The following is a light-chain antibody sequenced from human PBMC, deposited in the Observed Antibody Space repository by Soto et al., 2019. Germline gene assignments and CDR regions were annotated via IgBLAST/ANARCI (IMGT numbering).Light chain of an antibody. CDR3: QQYHNTPSLN. Sequence: DIVMTQSPDSLAVSLGERATINCKSSQSLLYSSSNKNYLSWYQQKPGQAPKLLIYWASTRESGVPDRFSGSGSGTDFTLTISSLQAEDAAVYFCQQYHNTPSLNFGGGTKVEIK. V-gene: IGKV4-1*01. CDR1: QSLLYSSSNKNY. CDR2: WAS. J-gene: IGKJ4*01.